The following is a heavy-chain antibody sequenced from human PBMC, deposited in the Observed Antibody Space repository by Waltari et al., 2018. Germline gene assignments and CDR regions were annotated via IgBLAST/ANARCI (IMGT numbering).Heavy chain of an antibody. V-gene: IGHV4-38-2*02. CDR2: IYHSGGT. CDR1: GYSISSGYY. J-gene: IGHJ6*03. CDR3: ARERSIAVAAYYMDV. Sequence: QVQLQESGPGLVKPSETLSLTCTVSGYSISSGYYWGWIRQPPGKGLEWIGSIYHSGGTYYNPSLKSRVTISVDTSKNQFSLKRSSVTAADTAVYYCARERSIAVAAYYMDVWGKGTTVTVSS. D-gene: IGHD6-19*01.